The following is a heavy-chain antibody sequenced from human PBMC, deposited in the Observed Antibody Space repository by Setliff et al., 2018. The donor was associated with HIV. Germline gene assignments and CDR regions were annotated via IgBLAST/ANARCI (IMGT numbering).Heavy chain of an antibody. Sequence: SETLSLTCTVSGGSINTYYWSWIRQPAGKGLEWIGRFYTSGSTNYNPSLKGRVTMSVDTSKKQFSLKLDSVTAADTAVYYCARGGSYDTFDYWGQGTLVTVPQ. D-gene: IGHD3-22*01. V-gene: IGHV4-4*07. CDR2: FYTSGST. CDR1: GGSINTYY. CDR3: ARGGSYDTFDY. J-gene: IGHJ4*02.